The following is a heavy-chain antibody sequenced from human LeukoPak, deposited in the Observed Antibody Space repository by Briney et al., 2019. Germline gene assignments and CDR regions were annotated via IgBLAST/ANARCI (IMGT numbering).Heavy chain of an antibody. V-gene: IGHV3-11*04. CDR2: ISSSGSTI. CDR3: AREYSSSSTNNGGSYYYYYMDV. CDR1: GFTFSDYY. Sequence: GGSLRLSCAASGFTFSDYYMSWIRQAPGKGLEWVSYISSSGSTIYYADSVKGRFTISRDNAKNSLYLQMNSLRAEDTAMYYCAREYSSSSTNNGGSYYYYYMDVWGKGTTVTVSS. D-gene: IGHD6-6*01. J-gene: IGHJ6*03.